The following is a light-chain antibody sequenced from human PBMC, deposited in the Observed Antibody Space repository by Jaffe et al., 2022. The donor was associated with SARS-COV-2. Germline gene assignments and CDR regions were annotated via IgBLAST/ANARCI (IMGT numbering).Light chain of an antibody. CDR2: EVT. CDR3: TSYAGSNNLV. J-gene: IGLJ2*01. CDR1: NSDVGTYNS. Sequence: QSALTQPPSASGSPGQSVTISCTGTNSDVGTYNSVSWYQQQPGKAPTLMIYEVTKRPSGVPDRFSGSKSGNTASLTVSGLQPEDEADYYCTSYAGSNNLVFGGGTKLTVL. V-gene: IGLV2-8*01.